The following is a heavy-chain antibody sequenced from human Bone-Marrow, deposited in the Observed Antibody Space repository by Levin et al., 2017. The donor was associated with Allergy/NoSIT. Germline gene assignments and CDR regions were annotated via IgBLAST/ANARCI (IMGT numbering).Heavy chain of an antibody. Sequence: LSLTCVASGFTFTRYSMHWVRQAPGKGLEWVAVISFDGKNKYYRDSVKGRFTISRENSKNTLYLQMKSLSAEDTALYYCARDPQDYDYIWVAYYYGLDAWGQGTTVTVSS. CDR2: ISFDGKNK. CDR1: GFTFTRYS. J-gene: IGHJ6*02. CDR3: ARDPQDYDYIWVAYYYGLDA. V-gene: IGHV3-30*04. D-gene: IGHD3-16*01.